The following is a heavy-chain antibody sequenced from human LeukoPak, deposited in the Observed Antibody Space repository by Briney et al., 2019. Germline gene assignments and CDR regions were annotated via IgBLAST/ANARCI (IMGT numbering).Heavy chain of an antibody. CDR3: TRQRIMITFGGVVMGMDV. CDR1: GFTFSGSA. V-gene: IGHV3-73*01. Sequence: GSLRLSFAASGFTFSGSAMHWVRQASGKGLEWVGRIRSNANSYATAYAASVKGRFTISRDDSKNTAYLQMNSLKTEDTAVYYCTRQRIMITFGGVVMGMDVWGQGTTVTVSS. J-gene: IGHJ6*02. D-gene: IGHD3-16*01. CDR2: IRSNANSYAT.